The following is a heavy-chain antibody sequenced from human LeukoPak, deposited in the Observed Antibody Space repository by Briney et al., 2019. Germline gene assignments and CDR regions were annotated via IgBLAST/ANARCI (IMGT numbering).Heavy chain of an antibody. CDR3: ARVGCSSTSCYEYFQH. D-gene: IGHD2-2*01. V-gene: IGHV1-2*02. CDR2: INPNSGGT. J-gene: IGHJ1*01. Sequence: GASVKVSCKASGYTFTDYYMHWVRQAPGQGLEWMGWINPNSGGTNYAQKFQGRVTMTRDTSISTAYMELSRLRSDDTAVYYCARVGCSSTSCYEYFQHWGQGTLVTVSS. CDR1: GYTFTDYY.